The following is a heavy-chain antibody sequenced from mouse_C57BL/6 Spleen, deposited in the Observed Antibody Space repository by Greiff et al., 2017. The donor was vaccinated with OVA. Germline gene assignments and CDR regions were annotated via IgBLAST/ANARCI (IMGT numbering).Heavy chain of an antibody. CDR1: GYSFTGYS. J-gene: IGHJ2*01. Sequence: EVQLQQSGPELVKPGASVKISCKASGYSFTGYSMNWVKQSPEKSLEWIGEINPSTGGTTYNQKFKAKATLTVDKSSSTAYMQLKSLTSEDSAVYYCASGLGQLRFDYWGQGTTLTVSS. CDR2: INPSTGGT. V-gene: IGHV1-42*01. CDR3: ASGLGQLRFDY. D-gene: IGHD3-2*02.